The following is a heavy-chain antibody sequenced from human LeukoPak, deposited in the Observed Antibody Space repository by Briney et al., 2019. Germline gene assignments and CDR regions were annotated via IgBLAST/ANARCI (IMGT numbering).Heavy chain of an antibody. Sequence: GGSLRLSCAASGFTFSSYSMNWVRQAPGKGLEWVRFIRYDGSKKNYGDSGKGGFTISRDNSKNTLYLQMNSLRAEDTAVYYCARGGPAAGRFDYWGQGTLVTVSS. V-gene: IGHV3-30*02. CDR2: IRYDGSKK. J-gene: IGHJ4*02. CDR3: ARGGPAAGRFDY. D-gene: IGHD6-13*01. CDR1: GFTFSSYS.